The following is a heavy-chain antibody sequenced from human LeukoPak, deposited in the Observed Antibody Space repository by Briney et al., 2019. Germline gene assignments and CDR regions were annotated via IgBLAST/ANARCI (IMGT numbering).Heavy chain of an antibody. CDR1: GGSFSSYY. V-gene: IGHV4-4*07. CDR2: IYTSGST. CDR3: AREGYSSSRGGNWFDP. Sequence: SETLSLTCTVSGGSFSSYYWSWIRQPAGKGLEWIGRIYTSGSTNYNPSLKSRVTMSVDTSKNQFSLKLSSVTAADTAVYYCAREGYSSSRGGNWFDPWGQGTLVTVSS. J-gene: IGHJ5*02. D-gene: IGHD6-6*01.